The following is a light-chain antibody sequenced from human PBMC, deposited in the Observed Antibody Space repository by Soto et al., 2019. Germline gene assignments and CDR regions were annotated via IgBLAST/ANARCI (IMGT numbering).Light chain of an antibody. CDR2: DTS. CDR1: TGAVTSNHH. CDR3: LLSYNAAGV. Sequence: QTVVTQEPSLTVSPGGTVTLTCGSSTGAVTSNHHPYWFQQKAGQAPRTLIYDTSNKHSWTPARFSGSLLGDKAALTLSGAQPEDEAQYYCLLSYNAAGVFGGGTKVTAL. V-gene: IGLV7-46*01. J-gene: IGLJ2*01.